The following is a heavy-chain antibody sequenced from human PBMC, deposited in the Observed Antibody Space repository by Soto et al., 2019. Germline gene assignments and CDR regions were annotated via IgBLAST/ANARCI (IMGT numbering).Heavy chain of an antibody. CDR1: GYTFTNYY. CDR2: INPSGGST. V-gene: IGHV1-46*01. Sequence: ASVKVSCKASGYTFTNYYMHWVRQAPGQGLEWMGIINPSGGSTTYAQKFQGRVTMTRDTSTSTVYMELSSLRSEDTAVYYCARVDDSSGYPFQHWGQGTLVTVSA. D-gene: IGHD3-22*01. J-gene: IGHJ1*01. CDR3: ARVDDSSGYPFQH.